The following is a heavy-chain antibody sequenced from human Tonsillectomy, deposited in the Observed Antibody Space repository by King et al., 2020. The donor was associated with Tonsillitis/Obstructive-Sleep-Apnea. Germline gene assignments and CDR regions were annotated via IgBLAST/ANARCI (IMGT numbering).Heavy chain of an antibody. J-gene: IGHJ4*02. CDR2: IYYSGST. CDR3: ARVSGSSSWLTFDY. CDR1: GGSISSYY. V-gene: IGHV4-59*01. Sequence: LQLQESGPGLVKPSETLSLTCTVSGGSISSYYWSWIRQPPGNGLEWIGYIYYSGSTNYNPSLKSRVTISVDTSKNQFSLKLSSVTAADTAVYYCARVSGSSSWLTFDYWGQGTLVTVSS. D-gene: IGHD6-13*01.